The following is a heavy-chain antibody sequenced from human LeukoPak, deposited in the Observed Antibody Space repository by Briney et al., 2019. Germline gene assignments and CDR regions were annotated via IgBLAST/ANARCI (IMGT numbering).Heavy chain of an antibody. J-gene: IGHJ6*03. CDR2: INPNSGGT. Sequence: ASVKVSCKASGYTFTGYYMHWVRQAPGQGLEWMGWINPNSGGTNYAQKFQGRVTMTRDTSISTAYLQWSSLKASDTAMYYCARYPYSSGWPTYYYYYMDVWGKGTTVTVSS. V-gene: IGHV1-2*02. CDR1: GYTFTGYY. D-gene: IGHD6-19*01. CDR3: ARYPYSSGWPTYYYYYMDV.